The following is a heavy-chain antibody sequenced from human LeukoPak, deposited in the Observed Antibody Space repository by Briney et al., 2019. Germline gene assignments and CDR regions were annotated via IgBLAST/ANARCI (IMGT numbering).Heavy chain of an antibody. D-gene: IGHD1-1*01. CDR1: GYTFNGYY. J-gene: IGHJ3*02. Sequence: GASVKASCKASGYTFNGYYMHWVRHAPGQGLEWMVWINPNSGCTNYAQKVQGRVTMTRNTSIRTAYMELSRLRSDDTAVYYSAREAGGQERRRPEAFDIWGQGTMVTVSS. CDR3: AREAGGQERRRPEAFDI. V-gene: IGHV1-2*02. CDR2: INPNSGCT.